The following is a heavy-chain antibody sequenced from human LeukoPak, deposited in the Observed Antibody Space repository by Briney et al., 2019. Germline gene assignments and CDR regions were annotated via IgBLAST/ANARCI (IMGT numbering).Heavy chain of an antibody. CDR1: GCTFTSYG. Sequence: ASVKVSCKASGCTFTSYGISWVRQAPGQGLEWMGWISAYNGNTNYAQKLQGRDTMTTDTSTSTAYMELRSLRSDDTAVYYCARDQYYYDSSGYKAFDIWGQGTMVTVSS. J-gene: IGHJ3*02. V-gene: IGHV1-18*01. CDR3: ARDQYYYDSSGYKAFDI. CDR2: ISAYNGNT. D-gene: IGHD3-22*01.